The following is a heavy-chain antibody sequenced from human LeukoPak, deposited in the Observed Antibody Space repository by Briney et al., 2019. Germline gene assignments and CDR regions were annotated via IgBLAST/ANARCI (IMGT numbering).Heavy chain of an antibody. V-gene: IGHV3-30*18. D-gene: IGHD5-12*01. CDR2: ISDDGSNK. CDR1: GFTFSDYY. Sequence: GGSLRLSCAASGFTFSDYYMSWIRQAPGKGLEWVADISDDGSNKYYADSVKGRFTISRDNSQNTLYLQMNSLRAEDTAVYYCAKEYSGYECVDYWGQGTLVTVSS. CDR3: AKEYSGYECVDY. J-gene: IGHJ4*02.